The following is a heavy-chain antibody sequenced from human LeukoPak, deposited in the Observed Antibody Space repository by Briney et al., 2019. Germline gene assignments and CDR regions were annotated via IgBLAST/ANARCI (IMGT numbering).Heavy chain of an antibody. CDR2: IRDSGEA. D-gene: IGHD3/OR15-3a*01. CDR1: GFIVSDYY. Sequence: GGSLRLSCAVSGFIVSDYYMSWVRQAPGKGLEWVGLIRDSGEAFYADFARGRFAISRDESENTLHLQMNSLRVEDTAVYFCARDRAANQDWVEFDPWGQGTPVIVSS. J-gene: IGHJ5*02. CDR3: ARDRAANQDWVEFDP. V-gene: IGHV3-66*03.